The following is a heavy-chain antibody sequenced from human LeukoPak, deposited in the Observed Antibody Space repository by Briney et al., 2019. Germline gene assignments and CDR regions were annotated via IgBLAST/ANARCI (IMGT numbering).Heavy chain of an antibody. CDR3: AKDPSKLVGATAVDY. V-gene: IGHV3-30-3*01. CDR2: ISYDGSNK. Sequence: GRSLRLSCAASGFTFSSYAMHWVRQAPGKGLEWVAVISYDGSNKYYADSVKGRFTISRDNSKNTLYLQMNSLRAEDTAVYYCAKDPSKLVGATAVDYWGQGTLVTVSS. CDR1: GFTFSSYA. J-gene: IGHJ4*02. D-gene: IGHD1-26*01.